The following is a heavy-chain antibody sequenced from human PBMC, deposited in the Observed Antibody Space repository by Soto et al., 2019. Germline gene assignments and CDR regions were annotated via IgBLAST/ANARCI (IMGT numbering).Heavy chain of an antibody. CDR3: VGSSEGTCFMRD. J-gene: IGHJ4*02. V-gene: IGHV3-21*01. D-gene: IGHD1-7*01. CDR2: ISSGDSYI. CDR1: GLTFSSYS. Sequence: EVQLVESGGGLVKPGGSLRLSCAASGLTFSSYSMNWVRQAPGKGLEWVSSISSGDSYIYYADSVRGRFTISRDNAENSIYLQINRLRGEETYVYYCVGSSEGTCFMRDWGQGALVSVSS.